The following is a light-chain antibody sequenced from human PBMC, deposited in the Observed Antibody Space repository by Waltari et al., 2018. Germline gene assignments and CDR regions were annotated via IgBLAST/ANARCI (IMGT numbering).Light chain of an antibody. CDR2: GAS. CDR1: QSLGKND. J-gene: IGKJ2*01. Sequence: IVLTQSPGTLSLSPGDRASLPCKASQSLGKNDLAWYQHKPGQAPRPLLYGASSRDAGSPDRFSGRRSGTDFTLTISRLEPEDFAVYYCQQYASSVLYTFGQGTKLEIK. V-gene: IGKV3-20*01. CDR3: QQYASSVLYT.